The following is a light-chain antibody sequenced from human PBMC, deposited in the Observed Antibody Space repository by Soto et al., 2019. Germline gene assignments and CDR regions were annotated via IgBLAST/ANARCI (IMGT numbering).Light chain of an antibody. CDR3: QQYRSDPLT. CDR1: QGTGEW. Sequence: DIQMIQSPSTLSASVGGRVIITCRASQGTGEWLAWYQQKPGKAPKLLIYITSTLEGGIPSRFSGSGSETEFALTICSLQPDDLATYYCQQYRSDPLTFGGGTKVDIK. CDR2: ITS. V-gene: IGKV1-5*03. J-gene: IGKJ4*01.